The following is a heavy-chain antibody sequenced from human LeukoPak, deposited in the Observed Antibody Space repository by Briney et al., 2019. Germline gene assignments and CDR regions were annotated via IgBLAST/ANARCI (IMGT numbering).Heavy chain of an antibody. CDR3: ARSIAAAGTGFDP. Sequence: PSQTLSLTCTVSGGSISSGGYYWSWLRQHPGKGLEWIGYIYYSGSTYYNPSLKSRVTISVDTSKNQFSLKLSSVTAADTAVYYCARSIAAAGTGFDPWGQGTLVTVSS. J-gene: IGHJ5*02. CDR1: GGSISSGGYY. CDR2: IYYSGST. V-gene: IGHV4-31*03. D-gene: IGHD6-13*01.